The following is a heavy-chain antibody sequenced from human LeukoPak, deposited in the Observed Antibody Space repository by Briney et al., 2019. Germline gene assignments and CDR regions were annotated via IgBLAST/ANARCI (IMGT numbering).Heavy chain of an antibody. J-gene: IGHJ6*04. D-gene: IGHD3-10*01. CDR2: ISGSGGST. V-gene: IGHV3-23*01. Sequence: PGGSLRLSCAASGFTFSSYAMSWVRQAPGKGLEWVSAISGSGGSTYYADSVKGRFTISRDNSKNTLYLQMNSLRAEDTAVYYRAKDGNDYGSGSYYLRDYYYGMDVWGKGTTVTVSS. CDR1: GFTFSSYA. CDR3: AKDGNDYGSGSYYLRDYYYGMDV.